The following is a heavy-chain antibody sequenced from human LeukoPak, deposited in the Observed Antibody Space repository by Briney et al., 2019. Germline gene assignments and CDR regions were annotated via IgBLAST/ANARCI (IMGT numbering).Heavy chain of an antibody. V-gene: IGHV1-8*02. Sequence: ASVKVSCKASGYTFTSYYMHWVRQAPGQGLEWMGWMNPNSGNTGYAQKFQGRVTMTRNTSISTAYMELSSLRSEDTAVYYCACSSGYSWGQGTLVTVSS. CDR2: MNPNSGNT. CDR1: GYTFTSYY. CDR3: ACSSGYS. J-gene: IGHJ4*02. D-gene: IGHD6-25*01.